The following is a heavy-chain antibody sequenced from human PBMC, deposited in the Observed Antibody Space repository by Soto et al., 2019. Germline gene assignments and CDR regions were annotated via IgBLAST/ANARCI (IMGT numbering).Heavy chain of an antibody. CDR1: GFTVSSNY. Sequence: PGGSLRLSCAASGFTVSSNYMSWVRQAPGKGLEWVSVIYSGGSTYYADSVKGRFTISRDNSKNTLYLQMNSLRAEDTAVYYCARDTVVVVAATGLYYYYYGMDVWGQGTTVTVSS. CDR2: IYSGGST. V-gene: IGHV3-66*01. J-gene: IGHJ6*02. CDR3: ARDTVVVVAATGLYYYYYGMDV. D-gene: IGHD2-15*01.